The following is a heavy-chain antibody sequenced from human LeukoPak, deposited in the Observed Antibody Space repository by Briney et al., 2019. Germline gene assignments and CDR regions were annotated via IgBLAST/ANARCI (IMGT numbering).Heavy chain of an antibody. J-gene: IGHJ4*02. Sequence: ASVKVSCKASGYTFTGYYIHWVRQAPGQGLEWMGWINPNSGGTNYAQKFQVWVTMTRDTSISSAYMELSRLRSDDTAVYYCARGTGTKGRLIYYFDYWGQGTLVTVSS. CDR3: ARGTGTKGRLIYYFDY. CDR1: GYTFTGYY. D-gene: IGHD1-1*01. CDR2: INPNSGGT. V-gene: IGHV1-2*04.